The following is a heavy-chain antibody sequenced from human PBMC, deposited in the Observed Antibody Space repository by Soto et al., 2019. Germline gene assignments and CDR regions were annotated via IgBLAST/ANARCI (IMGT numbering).Heavy chain of an antibody. Sequence: GGSLRLSCSASGFTFSSYAMHWVRQAPGKGLEYVSAISSNGGSTYYADSVKGRFTISRDNSKNTLYLQMSSLRAEDTAVYYCVKEVSVVVAATRMEYFDYWGQGTLVTVSS. CDR2: ISSNGGST. V-gene: IGHV3-64D*08. D-gene: IGHD2-15*01. J-gene: IGHJ4*02. CDR1: GFTFSSYA. CDR3: VKEVSVVVAATRMEYFDY.